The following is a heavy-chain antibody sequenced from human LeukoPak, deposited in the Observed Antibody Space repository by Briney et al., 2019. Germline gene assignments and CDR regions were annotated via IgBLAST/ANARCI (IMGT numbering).Heavy chain of an antibody. CDR3: ARVKRDCSGGSCYSYDY. CDR2: IRGNGDIT. Sequence: GGSLRLSCAASRFIFNAYAVNWVRKAQGKGLEWVSAIRGNGDITYYADSVRGRFTISRDNSKNTLYLQMNSLRAEDTAVYYCARVKRDCSGGSCYSYDYWGQGTLVTVSS. CDR1: RFIFNAYA. V-gene: IGHV3-23*01. D-gene: IGHD2-15*01. J-gene: IGHJ4*02.